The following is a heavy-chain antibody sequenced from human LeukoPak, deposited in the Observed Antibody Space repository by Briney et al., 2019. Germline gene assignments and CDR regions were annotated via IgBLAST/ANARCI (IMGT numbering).Heavy chain of an antibody. CDR3: AKQSRPTIGGVADY. V-gene: IGHV3-23*01. Sequence: GSLRLSCAASGFTFSSYALSAVRQAPGKGLEWVSVISGSGDDSYYADSVKGRFTISRDNSKNTLYLQMNSLRVEDTAVYYCAKQSRPTIGGVADYWGQGTLVTVSS. CDR2: ISGSGDDS. CDR1: GFTFSSYA. J-gene: IGHJ4*02. D-gene: IGHD3-3*01.